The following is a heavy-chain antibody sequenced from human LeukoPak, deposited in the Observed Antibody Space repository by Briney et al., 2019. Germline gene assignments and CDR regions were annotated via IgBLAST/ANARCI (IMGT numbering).Heavy chain of an antibody. J-gene: IGHJ4*02. CDR3: ARDSDGKNSYGSYFDY. V-gene: IGHV1-69*13. Sequence: SVKVSCTASGGTFSSYAISWVRQAPGQGLEWMGGIIPIFGTANYAQKFQGRVTITADESTSTAYMELSSLRSEDTAVYYCARDSDGKNSYGSYFDYWGQGTLVSVSS. D-gene: IGHD5-18*01. CDR2: IIPIFGTA. CDR1: GGTFSSYA.